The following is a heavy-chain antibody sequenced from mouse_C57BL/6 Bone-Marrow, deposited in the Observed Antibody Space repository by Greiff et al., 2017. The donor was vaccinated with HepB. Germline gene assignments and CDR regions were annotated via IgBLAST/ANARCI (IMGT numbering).Heavy chain of an antibody. CDR1: GYTFTSYG. D-gene: IGHD1-1*01. Sequence: QVQLQQSGAELARPGASVKLSCKASGYTFTSYGISWVKQRTGQGLEWIAEIYTRSGNTYYKGKFKGKATLTADKSSSTAYMELRSLTSKDSAVYFFARRGYYVSYYYAMDYWGQGTSVTVSS. V-gene: IGHV1-81*01. CDR3: ARRGYYVSYYYAMDY. CDR2: IYTRSGNT. J-gene: IGHJ4*01.